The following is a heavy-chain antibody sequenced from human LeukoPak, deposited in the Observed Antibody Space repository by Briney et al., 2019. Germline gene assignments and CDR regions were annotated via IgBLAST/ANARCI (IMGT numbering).Heavy chain of an antibody. CDR1: GFTFNNYA. CDR3: ARDYADYVGYFSFDY. V-gene: IGHV3-23*01. J-gene: IGHJ4*02. CDR2: ISGGGETT. Sequence: GGSLRLSCAASGFTFNNYAMNWVRQAPGKGLEWVSSISGGGETTYYADPAKGRFTISRDNSQNTLYLQMNSLRAEDTAVYYCARDYADYVGYFSFDYWGQGTLVTVSS. D-gene: IGHD4-17*01.